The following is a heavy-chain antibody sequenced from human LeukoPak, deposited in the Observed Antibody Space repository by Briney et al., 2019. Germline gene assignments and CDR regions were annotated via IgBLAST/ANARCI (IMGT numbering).Heavy chain of an antibody. V-gene: IGHV3-21*01. D-gene: IGHD5-18*01. CDR3: ARGQYNYGYIYDY. CDR1: GFTFSSYS. J-gene: IGHJ4*02. CDR2: ISSSSSYI. Sequence: GGSLRLSCAASGFTFSSYSMNWVRRAPGKGLEWVSSISSSSSYIYYADSVKGRFTISRDNAKHSLYLQMNSLRAEDTAVYYCARGQYNYGYIYDYWGQGALVTVSS.